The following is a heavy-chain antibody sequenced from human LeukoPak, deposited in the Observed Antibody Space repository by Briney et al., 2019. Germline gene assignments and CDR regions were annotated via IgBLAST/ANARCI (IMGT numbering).Heavy chain of an antibody. CDR2: ISGSGGST. CDR1: GFTFSSYA. J-gene: IGHJ3*02. V-gene: IGHV3-23*01. D-gene: IGHD1-7*01. CDR3: AKPQGNYSAFDT. Sequence: GGSLRLSCAASGFTFSSYAVSWVRQAPGKGLEWVSAISGSGGSTYYADSVKGRFTISRDNSKNTLYLQMNSLRAEDTAVYYCAKPQGNYSAFDTWGQGTMVTVSS.